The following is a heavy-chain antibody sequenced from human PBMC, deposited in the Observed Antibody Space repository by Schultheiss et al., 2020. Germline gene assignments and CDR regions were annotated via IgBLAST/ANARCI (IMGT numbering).Heavy chain of an antibody. CDR1: GFTFSSYG. CDR2: ISYDGSNK. D-gene: IGHD4-23*01. Sequence: GESLKISCAASGFTFSSYGMHWVRQAPGKGLEWVAVISYDGSNKYYADSVKGRFTISRDNSKNTLYLQMNSLRAEDTAVYYCAKVPVTRVGGMDVWGQGTTVTVSS. CDR3: AKVPVTRVGGMDV. J-gene: IGHJ6*02. V-gene: IGHV3-30*18.